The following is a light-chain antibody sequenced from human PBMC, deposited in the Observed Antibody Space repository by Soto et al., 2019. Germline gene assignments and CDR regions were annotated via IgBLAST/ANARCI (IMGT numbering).Light chain of an antibody. J-gene: IGLJ2*01. CDR3: CSYAGSSTVVV. CDR2: EVS. Sequence: QSALTQPASVSGSHGQSITISCTGTSSDVGSYNLVSWYQQHPGKAPKLMIYEVSKRPSGVSNRFSGSKSGNTASLTISGLQAEDEAAYYCCSYAGSSTVVVFGGGTKLTVL. CDR1: SSDVGSYNL. V-gene: IGLV2-23*02.